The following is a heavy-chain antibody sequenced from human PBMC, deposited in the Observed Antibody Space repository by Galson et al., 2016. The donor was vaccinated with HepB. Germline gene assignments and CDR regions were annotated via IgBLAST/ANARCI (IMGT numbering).Heavy chain of an antibody. CDR2: IYHTGTT. CDR3: ARAQSVAGSGIYFNY. D-gene: IGHD6-19*01. V-gene: IGHV4-4*02. Sequence: ETLSLTCAVSGGSISSYSWWSWVRQPPGQGLEWIGEIYHTGTTNYNPSLKSRVTISVDKSKNQFSLKLSSVTAADTAVYYCARAQSVAGSGIYFNYWGQGSLVTVPS. J-gene: IGHJ4*02. CDR1: GGSISSYSW.